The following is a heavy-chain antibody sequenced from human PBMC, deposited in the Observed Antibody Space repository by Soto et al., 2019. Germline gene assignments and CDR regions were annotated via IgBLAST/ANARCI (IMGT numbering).Heavy chain of an antibody. V-gene: IGHV1-2*04. CDR2: INPNSGGT. Sequence: ASVKVSCKASGYTFTGYYMHWVRQAPGQGLEWMGWINPNSGGTNYAQKLQGWVTMTRDTSISTAYMELNRLRSDDTAVYYCARGKTGDWGRVSFDIWGQGTMVTVSS. CDR3: ARGKTGDWGRVSFDI. J-gene: IGHJ3*02. CDR1: GYTFTGYY. D-gene: IGHD7-27*01.